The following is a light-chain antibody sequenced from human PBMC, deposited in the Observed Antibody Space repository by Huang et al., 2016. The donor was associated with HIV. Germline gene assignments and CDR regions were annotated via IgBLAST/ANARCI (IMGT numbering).Light chain of an antibody. CDR3: QQCYTPPYT. CDR1: QNILYKSNNTNF. J-gene: IGKJ2*01. Sequence: DIVMTQSPDSLSLSLGERATINCRSSQNILYKSNNTNFLTWYQQKPGQPPKLLIDWASTREYGVPDRFSGSGSATDFNLTISSLQAEDVAVYYCQQCYTPPYTFGRGTKVQIK. CDR2: WAS. V-gene: IGKV4-1*01.